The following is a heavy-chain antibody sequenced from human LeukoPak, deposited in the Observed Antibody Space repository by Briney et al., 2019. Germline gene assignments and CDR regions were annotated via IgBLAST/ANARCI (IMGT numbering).Heavy chain of an antibody. CDR1: GFTFSSYS. V-gene: IGHV3-21*01. J-gene: IGHJ4*02. Sequence: PGGSLRLSYAASGFTFSSYSINWVRQAPGKGRERVSSISSSSSYIYYADSVKGRFTISRDSAKNSLYLQMNSLRAEDTAVYYCARVKEMATIAIDYWGQGTLVTVSS. D-gene: IGHD5-24*01. CDR2: ISSSSSYI. CDR3: ARVKEMATIAIDY.